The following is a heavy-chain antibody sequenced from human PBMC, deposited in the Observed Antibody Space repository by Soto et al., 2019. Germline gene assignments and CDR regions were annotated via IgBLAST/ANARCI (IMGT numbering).Heavy chain of an antibody. V-gene: IGHV4-30-4*01. J-gene: IGHJ6*02. Sequence: PSETLSLTCTVSCGSISSGDYYWSWIRQPPGKGLEWIGYIYYSGSTSYNASLKSRTSISADPSNNQFSLKLHPLTAADTAVYFCGTMPIVVEPAPRDVWGPGTSGTVS. D-gene: IGHD2-2*01. CDR2: IYYSGST. CDR3: GTMPIVVEPAPRDV. CDR1: CGSISSGDYY.